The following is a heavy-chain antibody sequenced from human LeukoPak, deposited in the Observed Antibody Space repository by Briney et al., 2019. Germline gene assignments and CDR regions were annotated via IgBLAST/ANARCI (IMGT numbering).Heavy chain of an antibody. V-gene: IGHV4-34*01. CDR1: GGSFSGYY. Sequence: SETLSLTCAVYGGSFSGYYWSWIRQPPGKGLEWIGEINHGGSTNYNPSLKSRVTISVDTSKNQFSLKLSSVTAADTAVYYCASGYSGYEGYFDYWGQGTLVTVSS. CDR3: ASGYSGYEGYFDY. D-gene: IGHD5-12*01. CDR2: INHGGST. J-gene: IGHJ4*02.